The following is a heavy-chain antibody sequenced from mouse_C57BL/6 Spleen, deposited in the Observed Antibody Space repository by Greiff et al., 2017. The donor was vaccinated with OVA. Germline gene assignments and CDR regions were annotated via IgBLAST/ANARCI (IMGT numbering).Heavy chain of an antibody. J-gene: IGHJ2*01. CDR1: GYTFTDYY. CDR3: ARKGYYGSSDYFDY. D-gene: IGHD1-1*01. Sequence: QVQLKESGAELVRPGASVKLSCKASGYTFTDYYINWVKQRPGQGLEWIARIYPGSGNTYYNEKFKGKATLTAEKSSSTAYMQLSSLTSEDSAVYFCARKGYYGSSDYFDYWGQGTTLTVSS. CDR2: IYPGSGNT. V-gene: IGHV1-76*01.